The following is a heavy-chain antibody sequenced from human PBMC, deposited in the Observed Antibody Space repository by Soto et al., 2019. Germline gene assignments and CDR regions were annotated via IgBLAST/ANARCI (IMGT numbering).Heavy chain of an antibody. D-gene: IGHD5-12*01. V-gene: IGHV1-18*01. J-gene: IGHJ6*04. CDR3: ARDLYRGYDSALDYYYGMYV. CDR1: GYTFTSYF. Sequence: RASVKVSCKASGYTFTSYFISWVRQAPGQGLEWMGWISAYNGNTNYAQKFQGRVTMTTDTSTSTAYMELRSLRSDDTAVYYCARDLYRGYDSALDYYYGMYVWGKGTTVTVSS. CDR2: ISAYNGNT.